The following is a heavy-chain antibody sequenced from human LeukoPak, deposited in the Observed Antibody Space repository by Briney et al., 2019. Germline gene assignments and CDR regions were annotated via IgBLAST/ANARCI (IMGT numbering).Heavy chain of an antibody. CDR2: INSDGSST. CDR3: ARARLMNWFDH. J-gene: IGHJ5*02. Sequence: PGGSLRHSCAASGFIFSTYWMHWVRQAPGKGLVWVSRINSDGSSTNYADSVKGRFIISRDNAKNTLYLQMNSLRADDTAVYYCARARLMNWFDHWGLGTLVIVSS. CDR1: GFIFSTYW. D-gene: IGHD2-8*01. V-gene: IGHV3-74*01.